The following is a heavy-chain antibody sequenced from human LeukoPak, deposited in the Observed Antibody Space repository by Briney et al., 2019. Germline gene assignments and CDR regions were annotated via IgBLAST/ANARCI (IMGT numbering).Heavy chain of an antibody. Sequence: SETLSLTCAVSGGSISSGGYSWSWIRQPPGKGLEWIGYIYHSGSTYYNPSLKSRVTISVDRSKNQFSLKLSSVTAADTAVYYCASFGGGYLRVFDYWGQGTLVTVSS. CDR1: GGSISSGGYS. V-gene: IGHV4-30-2*01. CDR2: IYHSGST. D-gene: IGHD2-15*01. CDR3: ASFGGGYLRVFDY. J-gene: IGHJ4*02.